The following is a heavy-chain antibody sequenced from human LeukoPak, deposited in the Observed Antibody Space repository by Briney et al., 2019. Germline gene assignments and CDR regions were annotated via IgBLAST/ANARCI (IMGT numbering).Heavy chain of an antibody. J-gene: IGHJ4*02. Sequence: ASVKVSCKASGYTFTGYYMHWVRQAPGQGLEWMGWINPNSGGTNYAQKFQGRVTMTRDTSISTAYMELSRLRSDDTAVYYCATYRAYYDFWSGLGYFDYWGQETLVTVSS. CDR1: GYTFTGYY. D-gene: IGHD3-3*01. CDR2: INPNSGGT. CDR3: ATYRAYYDFWSGLGYFDY. V-gene: IGHV1-2*02.